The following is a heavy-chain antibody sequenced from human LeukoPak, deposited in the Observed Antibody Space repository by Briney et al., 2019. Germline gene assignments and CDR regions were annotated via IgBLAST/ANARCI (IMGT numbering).Heavy chain of an antibody. CDR1: GFTFSSYG. CDR2: ISYDGSNK. V-gene: IGHV3-30*18. CDR3: AKDAYFDWLPNPKHNSFDP. D-gene: IGHD3-9*01. Sequence: RPGGSLTPSCAASGFTFSSYGMHWVRQAPGKGLEWVAVISYDGSNKYYADSVKGRFTISRDNSKNTLYLQMNSLRAEDTAVYYCAKDAYFDWLPNPKHNSFDPWGQGTLVTVSS. J-gene: IGHJ5*02.